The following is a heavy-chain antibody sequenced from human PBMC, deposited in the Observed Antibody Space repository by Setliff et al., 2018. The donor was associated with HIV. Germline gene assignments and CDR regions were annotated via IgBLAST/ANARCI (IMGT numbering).Heavy chain of an antibody. CDR1: RFTFSNYA. V-gene: IGHV3-23*01. Sequence: PGGSLRLSCAASRFTFSNYAMTWVRQAPGKGLEWVSVISGSGGSTYYAASVKGRFTISRDNAKNSLYLQMNSLIAEDTATYYCARGTDYDLWTYYYYMDVWGKGTTVTVSS. J-gene: IGHJ6*03. CDR3: ARGTDYDLWTYYYYMDV. D-gene: IGHD3-3*01. CDR2: ISGSGGST.